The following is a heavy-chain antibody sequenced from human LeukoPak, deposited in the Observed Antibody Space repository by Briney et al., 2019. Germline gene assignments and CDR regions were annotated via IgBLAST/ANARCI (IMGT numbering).Heavy chain of an antibody. Sequence: GGSLRLSCAVSGFTVSSNYMSWVRQAPGKGLEWVSVIYDIGDTYYADSVKGRFTISRDTSKNTVYLQMNSLRAEDTAVYYCARGGMRRPYDCWGQGALVTVSS. CDR3: ARGGMRRPYDC. D-gene: IGHD1-14*01. CDR2: IYDIGDT. J-gene: IGHJ4*02. CDR1: GFTVSSNY. V-gene: IGHV3-53*01.